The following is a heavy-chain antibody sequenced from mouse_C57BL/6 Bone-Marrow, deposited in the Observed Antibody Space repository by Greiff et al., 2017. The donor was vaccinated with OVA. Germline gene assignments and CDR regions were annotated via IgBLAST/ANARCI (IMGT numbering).Heavy chain of an antibody. J-gene: IGHJ2*01. D-gene: IGHD2-4*01. CDR2: IYPGDGDT. Sequence: VQLQQSGPELVKPGASVKISCKASGYAFSSSWMNWVKQRPGKGLEWIGRIYPGDGDTNYNGKFKGKATLTADKSSSTAYMQLSSLTSEDSAVFFCARGNDYERGYYFDYWGQGTTLTVSS. V-gene: IGHV1-82*01. CDR3: ARGNDYERGYYFDY. CDR1: GYAFSSSW.